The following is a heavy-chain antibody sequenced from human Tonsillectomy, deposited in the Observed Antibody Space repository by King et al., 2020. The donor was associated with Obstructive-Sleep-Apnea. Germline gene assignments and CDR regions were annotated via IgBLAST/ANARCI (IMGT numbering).Heavy chain of an antibody. CDR2: IYYSGST. D-gene: IGHD3-10*01. V-gene: IGHV4-30-4*01. CDR3: ARESKNGSGSDF. J-gene: IGHJ4*02. Sequence: VPLQESGPGLVKPSQTLSLTCTVSGSSISSGDYYWRWIRQPPGKGLEWIGYIYYSGSTYYNPSLKSRIAISVDTSRNQFSLKLNSVTAADTAVYYCARESKNGSGSDFWGQGTLVTVSS. CDR1: GSSISSGDYY.